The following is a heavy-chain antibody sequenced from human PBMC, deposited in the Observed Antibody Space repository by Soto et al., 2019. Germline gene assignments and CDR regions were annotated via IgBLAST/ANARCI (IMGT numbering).Heavy chain of an antibody. Sequence: GASVKVSCKASGYTFTSYYMHWVRQAPGQGLEWMGIINPSGGSTSYAQKFQGRVTMTRDTSTSTVYMELSSLRSEDTAVYYCARAMTTPPAHYYYYYMDVWGKGTTVTVSS. V-gene: IGHV1-46*03. CDR2: INPSGGST. D-gene: IGHD4-17*01. CDR3: ARAMTTPPAHYYYYYMDV. CDR1: GYTFTSYY. J-gene: IGHJ6*03.